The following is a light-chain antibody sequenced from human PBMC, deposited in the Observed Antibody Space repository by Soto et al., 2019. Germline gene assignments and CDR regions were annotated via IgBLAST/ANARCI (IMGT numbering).Light chain of an antibody. J-gene: IGKJ1*01. CDR2: KTF. V-gene: IGKV1-5*03. Sequence: DIQMTQSPSTLSASIGDRVTITCRASQSVSAWLAWYQQKPGKAPKLLMYKTFTLENGVPSRFSGGGSGTEFTLTVTSLQPDDFATYYCQQYKAFPWTFGNGPKVDI. CDR3: QQYKAFPWT. CDR1: QSVSAW.